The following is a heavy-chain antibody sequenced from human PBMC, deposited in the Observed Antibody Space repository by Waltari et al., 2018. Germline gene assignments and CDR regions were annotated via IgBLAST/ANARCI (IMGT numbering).Heavy chain of an antibody. CDR2: IYTSGRT. Sequence: QVQLQESGPGLVKPSETLSLTCTVSGGSISSYYWSWIRQPAGKGLEWIGRIYTSGRTNYHPSLKCRVTMSVDTSKSQFSLQLSSVTAADTAVYYCAGAPPPYGAFDIWGQGTMVTVSS. V-gene: IGHV4-4*07. J-gene: IGHJ3*02. CDR1: GGSISSYY. CDR3: AGAPPPYGAFDI. D-gene: IGHD2-8*01.